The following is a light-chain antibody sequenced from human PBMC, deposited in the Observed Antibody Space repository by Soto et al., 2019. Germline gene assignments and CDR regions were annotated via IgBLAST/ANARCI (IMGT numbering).Light chain of an antibody. V-gene: IGLV2-11*01. Sequence: QSALTQPRSVSGSPGQSVTISCTGTTSDIGAYNYVSWYQQHPGKAPKLMIYDVTTRPSGAPDRFSGSKSGNSASLTISGLQADDEDDYYCCSYAGSYTFFGTGTKLTVL. CDR3: CSYAGSYTF. CDR2: DVT. J-gene: IGLJ1*01. CDR1: TSDIGAYNY.